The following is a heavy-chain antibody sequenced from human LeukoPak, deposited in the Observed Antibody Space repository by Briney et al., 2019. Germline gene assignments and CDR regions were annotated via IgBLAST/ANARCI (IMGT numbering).Heavy chain of an antibody. CDR1: GFTFSSYW. CDR2: IKQDGSEK. V-gene: IGHV3-7*01. CDR3: ARGRSSIQDYYYYGMDV. D-gene: IGHD6-13*01. Sequence: GGSLLLSCAASGFTFSSYWMSWVRQAPGKGLEWVANIKQDGSEKYYVDSVKGRFTISRDNAKNSLYLQMNSLRAEDTAVYYCARGRSSIQDYYYYGMDVWGQGTTVTVSS. J-gene: IGHJ6*02.